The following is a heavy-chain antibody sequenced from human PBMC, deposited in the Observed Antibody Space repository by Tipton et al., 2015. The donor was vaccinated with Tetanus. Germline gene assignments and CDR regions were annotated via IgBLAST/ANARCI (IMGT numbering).Heavy chain of an antibody. D-gene: IGHD4-23*01. V-gene: IGHV3-11*01. CDR2: ISSSGSTI. CDR3: ARAAGTGGNSGISADDAFDI. CDR1: GFTFSDYY. Sequence: SLRLSCAASGFTFSDYYMSWIRQAPGKGLEWVSYISSSGSTIYYADSVKGRFTISRDNAKNSLYLQMNSLRAEDTAVYYCARAAGTGGNSGISADDAFDIWGQGTMVTVSS. J-gene: IGHJ3*02.